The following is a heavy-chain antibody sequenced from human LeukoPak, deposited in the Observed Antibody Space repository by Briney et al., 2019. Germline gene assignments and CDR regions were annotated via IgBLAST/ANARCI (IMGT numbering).Heavy chain of an antibody. V-gene: IGHV3-23*01. J-gene: IGHJ4*02. CDR2: INDSGGNT. CDR1: GFTFSSYA. Sequence: GGSLRLSCAASGFTFSSYAMSWVRQAPGKGLEWVSLINDSGGNTYYADSVKGRFTISRDNSKNTLFLQMNSLRAEDTAVYYCARVHSGSPHWGQGTLVTVAS. D-gene: IGHD1-26*01. CDR3: ARVHSGSPH.